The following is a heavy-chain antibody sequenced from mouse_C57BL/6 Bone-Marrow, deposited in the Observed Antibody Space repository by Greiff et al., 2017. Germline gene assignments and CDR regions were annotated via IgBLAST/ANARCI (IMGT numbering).Heavy chain of an antibody. CDR1: GYKFTDYE. V-gene: IGHV1-15*01. Sequence: QVQLQQSGAELVRPGASVTLSCKASGYKFTDYEMHWVKQTPVHGLEWIGAIDPETGGTAYNQKFKGKAILTADKSSSTAYMELRSLTSEDSAVYYCTYTTVVARKRYFDVWGTGTTVTVSS. CDR3: TYTTVVARKRYFDV. CDR2: IDPETGGT. J-gene: IGHJ1*03. D-gene: IGHD1-1*01.